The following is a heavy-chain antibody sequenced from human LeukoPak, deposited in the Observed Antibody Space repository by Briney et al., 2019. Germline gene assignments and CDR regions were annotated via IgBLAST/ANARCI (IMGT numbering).Heavy chain of an antibody. Sequence: PGGSLRLSCAAPGFTVSSYGMHWVRQAPGKVLVWVSRISSDGSSTIYADSVKGRFTIARDNAENSLYLQMNSLSAEDTAVYYCARFRGSNGMDVWGQGTSVTVSS. CDR1: GFTVSSYG. CDR2: ISSDGSST. J-gene: IGHJ6*02. V-gene: IGHV3-74*01. CDR3: ARFRGSNGMDV.